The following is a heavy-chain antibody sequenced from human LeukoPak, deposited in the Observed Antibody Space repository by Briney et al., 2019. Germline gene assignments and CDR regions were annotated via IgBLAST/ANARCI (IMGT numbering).Heavy chain of an antibody. J-gene: IGHJ4*02. CDR2: IFYSGST. CDR1: GGSISSYY. CDR3: ARGGYYQAFDC. V-gene: IGHV4-59*01. Sequence: SETLSLTCTVSGGSISSYYWSWIRQPPGKGLEWIGYIFYSGSTNYNPSLKSRVTISVDTSKNQFSLKLSSVTAADTAVYYRARGGYYQAFDCWGQGTLVTVSS. D-gene: IGHD3-10*01.